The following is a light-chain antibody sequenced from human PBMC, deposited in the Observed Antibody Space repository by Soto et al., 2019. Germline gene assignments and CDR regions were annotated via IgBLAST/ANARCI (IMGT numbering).Light chain of an antibody. CDR2: DVF. Sequence: EIVLTQSPATLSLSPGERATLSCRASQSVSTYLVWYQQKPGQAPRLLIHDVFNRATGIPARFSGSGSGTDFTITISSLEPEDFAVYYCHQRRDWPRTFGQGTKVELK. CDR3: HQRRDWPRT. CDR1: QSVSTY. V-gene: IGKV3-11*01. J-gene: IGKJ1*01.